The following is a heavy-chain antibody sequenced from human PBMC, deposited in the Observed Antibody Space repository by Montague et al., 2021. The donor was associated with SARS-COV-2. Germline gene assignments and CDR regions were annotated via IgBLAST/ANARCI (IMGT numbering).Heavy chain of an antibody. V-gene: IGHV4-34*01. J-gene: IGHJ5*02. D-gene: IGHD1-26*01. CDR3: ARGSASAWEVLDP. Sequence: SETLSLTCAGYGGSFSGYYWTWVRQPPGKGLEWIGEITHIRSTNYNPSLKSRVSISVDTSNNQFSLRVASVTAADTAVYYCARGSASAWEVLDPWGQGTVVTVSS. CDR2: ITHIRST. CDR1: GGSFSGYY.